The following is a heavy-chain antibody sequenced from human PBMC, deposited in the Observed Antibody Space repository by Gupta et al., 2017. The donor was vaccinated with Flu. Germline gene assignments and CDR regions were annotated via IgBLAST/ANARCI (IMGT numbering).Heavy chain of an antibody. CDR2: IDWDDDK. V-gene: IGHV2-70*04. J-gene: IGHJ6*02. Sequence: WIRQPPGKALEWLGRIDWDDDKFYSTSLKTRLTISKDTSKKQVVLTMTNMDPVDTATYYCARMLSGGYGMDVWGQGTTVTVSS. CDR3: ARMLSGGYGMDV.